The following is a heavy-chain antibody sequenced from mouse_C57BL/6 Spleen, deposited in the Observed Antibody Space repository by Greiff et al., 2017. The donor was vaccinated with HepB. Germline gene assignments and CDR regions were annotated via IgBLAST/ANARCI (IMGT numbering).Heavy chain of an antibody. CDR1: GYTFTDYE. J-gene: IGHJ3*01. V-gene: IGHV1-15*01. Sequence: QVQLQQSGAELVRPGASVTLSCKASGYTFTDYEMHWVKQTPVHGLEWIGAIDPETGGTAYNQKFKGKAILTAEKSSSTAYMELRSLTSEDSAVYYCTTGSFAYWGQGTLVTVSA. CDR2: IDPETGGT. CDR3: TTGSFAY. D-gene: IGHD4-1*01.